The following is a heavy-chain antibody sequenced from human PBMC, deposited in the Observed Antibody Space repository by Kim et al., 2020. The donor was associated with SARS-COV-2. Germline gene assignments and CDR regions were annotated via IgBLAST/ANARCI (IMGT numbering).Heavy chain of an antibody. J-gene: IGHJ1*01. V-gene: IGHV3-49*03. Sequence: GGSLRLSCTASGFTFGDYAMSWFRQAPGKGLEWVGFIRSKAYGGTTEYAASVKGRFTISRDDSKSIAYLQMNSLKTEDTAVYYCSSCSGGSCYSEYFQHWGQGTLVTVSS. CDR1: GFTFGDYA. CDR2: IRSKAYGGTT. CDR3: SSCSGGSCYSEYFQH. D-gene: IGHD2-15*01.